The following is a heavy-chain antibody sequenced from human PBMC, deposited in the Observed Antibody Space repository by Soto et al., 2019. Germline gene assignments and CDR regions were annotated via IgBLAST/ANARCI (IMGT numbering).Heavy chain of an antibody. CDR3: AKDFVGSLPDAFDC. Sequence: GGSLRLSCAASGFTFSSYAMTWVRQAPGRGLEWVSGISGSGGTTYYADSVKGRFTISRDNSKNTLYLQMNSLRVEDTALYFCAKDFVGSLPDAFDCWGQGTLVTVSS. V-gene: IGHV3-23*01. J-gene: IGHJ3*01. CDR2: ISGSGGTT. D-gene: IGHD1-26*01. CDR1: GFTFSSYA.